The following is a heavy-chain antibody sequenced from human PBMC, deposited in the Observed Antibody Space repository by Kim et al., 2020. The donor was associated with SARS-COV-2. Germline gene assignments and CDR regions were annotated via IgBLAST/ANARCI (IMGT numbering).Heavy chain of an antibody. CDR3: ARLYFDQALGPGTYWLLGINTPGYFDY. CDR2: IYYSGST. J-gene: IGHJ4*02. Sequence: SETLSLTCTVSGGSVSSGSYYWSWIRQPPGKGLEWIGYIYYSGSTNYNPSLKSRVTISVDTSKNQFSLKLSSVTAADTAVYYCARLYFDQALGPGTYWLLGINTPGYFDYWGQGTLVTVSS. V-gene: IGHV4-61*01. CDR1: GGSVSSGSYY. D-gene: IGHD3-9*01.